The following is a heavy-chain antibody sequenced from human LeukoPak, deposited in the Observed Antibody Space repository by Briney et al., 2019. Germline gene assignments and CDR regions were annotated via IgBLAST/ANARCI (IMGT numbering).Heavy chain of an antibody. CDR2: IWYDGSNK. CDR3: ARGPTDYYMDV. CDR1: GFTFSSYG. Sequence: GRSLRLSCAASGFTFSSYGMHWVRRAPGKGLEWVAVIWYDGSNKYYADSVKGRFTISRDNSKNTLYLQMNSLRAEDTAVYYCARGPTDYYMDVWGKGTTVTVSS. J-gene: IGHJ6*03. V-gene: IGHV3-33*01.